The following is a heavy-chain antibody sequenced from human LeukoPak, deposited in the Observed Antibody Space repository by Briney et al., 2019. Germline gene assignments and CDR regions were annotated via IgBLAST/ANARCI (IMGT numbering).Heavy chain of an antibody. J-gene: IGHJ6*03. CDR2: IKSKTDGGTT. CDR1: GFTFSNAW. Sequence: PGGSLRLSCAASGFTFSNAWMSWVRQAPGKGLEWVGRIKSKTDGGTTDYAAPVKGRFTISRDASKNTLYLQMNSLKTEDTAVYYCTTDGDGYNNYYYYYMDVWGKGTTVTVSS. CDR3: TTDGDGYNNYYYYYMDV. D-gene: IGHD5-24*01. V-gene: IGHV3-15*01.